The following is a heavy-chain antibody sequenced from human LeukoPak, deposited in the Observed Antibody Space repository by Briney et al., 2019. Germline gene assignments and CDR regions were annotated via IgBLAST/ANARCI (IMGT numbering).Heavy chain of an antibody. V-gene: IGHV1-46*01. J-gene: IGHJ2*01. CDR2: INPSGGST. D-gene: IGHD4-17*01. CDR1: GYTFTSYY. CDR3: ARDSVTTESSYWYFDL. Sequence: ASVKVSCKASGYTFTSYYMHWVRQAPGQGLEWVGIINPSGGSTSYAQRFQGRVTMTRDTSTSTVFMELSSLRSEDTAVYYCARDSVTTESSYWYFDLWGRGTLVTVSS.